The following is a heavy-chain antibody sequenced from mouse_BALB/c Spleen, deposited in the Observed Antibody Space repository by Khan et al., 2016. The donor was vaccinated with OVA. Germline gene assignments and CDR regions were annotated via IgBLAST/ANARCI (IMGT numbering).Heavy chain of an antibody. J-gene: IGHJ2*01. CDR1: GYSFTGYF. D-gene: IGHD1-1*01. CDR3: ARIDRSDFDY. Sequence: VRLQQSGPELVKPGASVKISCKASGYSFTGYFMNWVMQSHGKSLEWIGRINPHIGETFYNQKFKGKATLTVDESSSTANMELRSLASEDSAVYYCARIDRSDFDYWGQGTPLTVSS. CDR2: INPHIGET. V-gene: IGHV1-20*02.